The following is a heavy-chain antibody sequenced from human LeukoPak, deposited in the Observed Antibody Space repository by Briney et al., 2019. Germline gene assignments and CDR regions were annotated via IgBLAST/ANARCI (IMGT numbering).Heavy chain of an antibody. CDR2: IGPTGSDK. D-gene: IGHD1-14*01. Sequence: GGSLRLSSTASGLTFSTSGFNWVRQAPGKGLEWVASIGPTGSDKYHADSTKGRFTISRDNANNFLYLQMNSLRAEDTAVCYCATETNGRHYDYWGQGTLLTVSS. CDR1: GLTFSTSG. CDR3: ATETNGRHYDY. J-gene: IGHJ4*02. V-gene: IGHV3-21*06.